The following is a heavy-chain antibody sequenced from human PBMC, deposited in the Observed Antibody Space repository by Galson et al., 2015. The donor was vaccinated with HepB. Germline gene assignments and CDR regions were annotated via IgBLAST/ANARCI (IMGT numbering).Heavy chain of an antibody. CDR1: GGTFSSYA. Sequence: SVTVSCKASGGTFSSYAISWVRQAPGQGLEWMGGIIPIFGTANYAQKFQGRVTITADESTSTAYMELSSLRSEDTAVYYCASLDYGGNSGDNYWGQGTLVTVSS. CDR2: IIPIFGTA. D-gene: IGHD4-23*01. J-gene: IGHJ4*02. CDR3: ASLDYGGNSGDNY. V-gene: IGHV1-69*13.